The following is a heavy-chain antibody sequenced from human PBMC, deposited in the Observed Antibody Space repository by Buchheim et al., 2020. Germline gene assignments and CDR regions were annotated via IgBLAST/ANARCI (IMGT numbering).Heavy chain of an antibody. CDR1: GGSISSYY. J-gene: IGHJ4*01. CDR3: ARDIDY. V-gene: IGHV4-59*01. CDR2: IYHSGST. Sequence: QVQLQESGPGLVKPSETLSLTCTVSGGSISSYYWSWIRQPPGKGLEWIGYIYHSGSTNYIPSLKSRVTTSIDTSKNQFSLKLSSVTAADTAVYYCARDIDYWGQGTL.